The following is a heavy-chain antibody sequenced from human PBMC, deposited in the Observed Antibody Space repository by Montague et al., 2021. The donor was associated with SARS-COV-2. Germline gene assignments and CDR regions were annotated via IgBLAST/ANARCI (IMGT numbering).Heavy chain of an antibody. CDR1: GDSISDYY. V-gene: IGHV4-59*01. D-gene: IGHD3-10*01. Sequence: SETLSLTCTVSGDSISDYYWSWIRQPPGMGLEWIGYIFHSGATNYNPPLKSRVIISLDTSKNQFSLRLSPVTAADTAIYYCARTSRGSRYFYGVDVWGQGTTVTVSS. CDR2: IFHSGAT. J-gene: IGHJ6*02. CDR3: ARTSRGSRYFYGVDV.